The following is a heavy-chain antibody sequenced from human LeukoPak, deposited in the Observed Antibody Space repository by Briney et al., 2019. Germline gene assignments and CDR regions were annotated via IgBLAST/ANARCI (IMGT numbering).Heavy chain of an antibody. Sequence: GGSLRLSCAASGFTFSNFAMTWVRQAPGKGLEWVSSIVGSSSTYYADSLKGRFTISRDNAKNSLYLQMNSLRAEDTAVYYCARIGAGSSRDYWGQGTLVTVYS. D-gene: IGHD6-13*01. CDR3: ARIGAGSSRDY. CDR2: IVGSSST. CDR1: GFTFSNFA. V-gene: IGHV3-21*01. J-gene: IGHJ4*02.